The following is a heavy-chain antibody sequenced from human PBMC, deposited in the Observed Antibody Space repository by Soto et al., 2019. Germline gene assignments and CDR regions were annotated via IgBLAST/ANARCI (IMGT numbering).Heavy chain of an antibody. CDR3: ARDTVAD. Sequence: ESGGGLVQPGGSLRLSCAASGFTFNNYWMSWIRQAPGRGLEWVANIKQDGNEKYYVDSVKGRFTISRDNAKNSLYLQMNSLRAEDTAVYYCARDTVADWGQGTLVTVSS. J-gene: IGHJ4*02. CDR1: GFTFNNYW. D-gene: IGHD6-19*01. CDR2: IKQDGNEK. V-gene: IGHV3-7*05.